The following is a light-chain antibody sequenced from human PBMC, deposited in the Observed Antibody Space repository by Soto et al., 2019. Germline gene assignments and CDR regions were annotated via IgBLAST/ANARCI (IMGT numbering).Light chain of an antibody. CDR1: QRLSSNF. CDR2: GAS. V-gene: IGKV3-20*01. Sequence: PGERASLSCGASQRLSSNFLAWYQQKPGQAPRLLIYGASSRATGIPDRFSGTGSETDFTLTINRLEPEDFAVYYCQQYENSPSTFGQGTRLEIK. J-gene: IGKJ5*01. CDR3: QQYENSPST.